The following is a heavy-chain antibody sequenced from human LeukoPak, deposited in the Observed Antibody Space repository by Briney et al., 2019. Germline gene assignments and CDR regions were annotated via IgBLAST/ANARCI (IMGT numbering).Heavy chain of an antibody. V-gene: IGHV4-34*01. Sequence: SETLSLTCAVYGGSFSGYYWSWIRQLPGKGLEWIGEINHSGSTNYNPSLKSRVTISVDTSKNQFSLKLSSVTAADTAVYYCARARGRYAYYFDHWGQGTLVTVSS. J-gene: IGHJ4*02. CDR1: GGSFSGYY. D-gene: IGHD3-16*01. CDR3: ARARGRYAYYFDH. CDR2: INHSGST.